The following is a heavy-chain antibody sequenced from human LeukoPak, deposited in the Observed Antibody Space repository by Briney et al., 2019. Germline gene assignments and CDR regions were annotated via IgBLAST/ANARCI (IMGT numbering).Heavy chain of an antibody. CDR2: ISSSSSYI. CDR3: ARSTGGDWYAFDI. Sequence: GGSLRLSCAASGFAFSTYSMNWVRQAPGKGLEWVSFISSSSSYIYYVDSAKGRFTISRHNAKNSLYLHMNSLRAEDTAVYYCARSTGGDWYAFDIWGQGTMVTVSS. V-gene: IGHV3-21*01. J-gene: IGHJ3*02. D-gene: IGHD2-21*02. CDR1: GFAFSTYS.